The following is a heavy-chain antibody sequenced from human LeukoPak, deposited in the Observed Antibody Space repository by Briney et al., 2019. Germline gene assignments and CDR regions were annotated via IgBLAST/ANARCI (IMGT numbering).Heavy chain of an antibody. D-gene: IGHD6-13*01. Sequence: PGGSMRLSCAASGFIFTDYWMHWVRQGPGKELVWVARISGDGRGTTYADSVKGRFTISRDNSKNTLYLQMNSLRAEDTAVYYCAKDTQYSSSWYVGYFDYWGQGTLVTVSS. CDR1: GFIFTDYW. CDR3: AKDTQYSSSWYVGYFDY. J-gene: IGHJ4*02. V-gene: IGHV3-74*01. CDR2: ISGDGRGT.